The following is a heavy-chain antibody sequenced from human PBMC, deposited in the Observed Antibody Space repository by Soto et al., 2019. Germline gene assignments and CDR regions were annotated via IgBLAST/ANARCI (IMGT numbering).Heavy chain of an antibody. CDR2: ISGSGGST. J-gene: IGHJ4*02. D-gene: IGHD3-3*01. CDR1: GFTFSSYA. V-gene: IGHV3-23*01. Sequence: PGGSLRLSCAASGFTFSSYAMSWVRQAPGKGLEWVSAISGSGGSTYYADSVKGRFTISRDNSKNTLYLQMNSLRAEDTAVYYCAKDLPRSGSGYYTYYFDYWGQGTLVTVSS. CDR3: AKDLPRSGSGYYTYYFDY.